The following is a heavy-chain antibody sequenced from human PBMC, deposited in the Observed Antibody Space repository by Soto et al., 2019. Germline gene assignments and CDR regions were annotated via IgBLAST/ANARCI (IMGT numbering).Heavy chain of an antibody. J-gene: IGHJ5*02. CDR3: TRHLGYCSSTNCYAWFAP. D-gene: IGHD2-2*01. CDR2: IYYSGST. CDR1: GGSISSYY. Sequence: SETLSLTCTVSGGSISSYYWNWIRQPPGKGLEWIGYIYYSGSTNYNPSLKSRVTISVDTSKNQFSLKLTSVTAADTAVYYCTRHLGYCSSTNCYAWFAPWGQGTLVTVSS. V-gene: IGHV4-59*08.